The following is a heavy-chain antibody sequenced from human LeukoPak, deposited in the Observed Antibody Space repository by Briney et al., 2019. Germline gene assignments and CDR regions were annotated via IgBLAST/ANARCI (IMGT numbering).Heavy chain of an antibody. Sequence: GGSLRLSCAASGFTFSNYDMYWVRQAPGRGLDRVAVVSYDGSNKYYADSVKGRFTISRDNSKNTVYLQMNSLRAEDTAVYYCARGLRNTDTFDIWGQGTMVTVSS. CDR2: VSYDGSNK. CDR1: GFTFSNYD. V-gene: IGHV3-33*05. J-gene: IGHJ3*02. CDR3: ARGLRNTDTFDI.